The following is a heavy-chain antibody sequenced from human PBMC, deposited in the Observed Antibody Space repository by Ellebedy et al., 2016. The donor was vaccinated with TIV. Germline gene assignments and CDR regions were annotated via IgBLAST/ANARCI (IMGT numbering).Heavy chain of an antibody. CDR1: GFTVSNNY. D-gene: IGHD2-8*02. CDR3: ARTDCSGRSCYSFFNH. J-gene: IGHJ1*01. Sequence: GGSLRLSCVASGFTVSNNYMFWVRQAPGKGLEWVALQHSTDIPYYADSVRGRFTVSRDDSQNKLFLQMNNLRGDDTAVYYCARTDCSGRSCYSFFNHWGQGTLVTVSS. V-gene: IGHV3-53*01. CDR2: QHSTDIP.